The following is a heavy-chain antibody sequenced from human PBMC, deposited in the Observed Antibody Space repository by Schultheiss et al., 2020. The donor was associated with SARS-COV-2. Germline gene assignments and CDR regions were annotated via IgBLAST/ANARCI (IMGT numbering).Heavy chain of an antibody. V-gene: IGHV3-9*01. CDR2: ICWNSGSI. CDR3: AKAMTTMMSYYYYYGMDV. Sequence: SLKISCAASGFTFDDYAMHWVRQAPGKGLEWVSGICWNSGSIGYADSVKGRFTISRDNSKNTLYLQMNSLRAEDTAVYYCAKAMTTMMSYYYYYGMDVWGQGTTVTVSS. D-gene: IGHD5-24*01. CDR1: GFTFDDYA. J-gene: IGHJ6*02.